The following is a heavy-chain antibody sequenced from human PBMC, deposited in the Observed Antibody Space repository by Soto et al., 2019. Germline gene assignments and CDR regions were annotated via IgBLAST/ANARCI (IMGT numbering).Heavy chain of an antibody. Sequence: VSWGSSVNHGYCWIWIRQPPGKGLEWIGYIYHSGSTDYNPSLKSRVTISVDRFKNQFSLMLSSVTAADTHVDYCTRDHRGYADYWVHGTLVTVTS. CDR1: WGSSVNHGYC. J-gene: IGHJ4*01. V-gene: IGHV4-30-2*01. CDR3: TRDHRGYADY. CDR2: IYHSGST. D-gene: IGHD6-25*01.